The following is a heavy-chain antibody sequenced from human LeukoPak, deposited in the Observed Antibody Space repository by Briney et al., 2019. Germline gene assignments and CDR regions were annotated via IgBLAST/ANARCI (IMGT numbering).Heavy chain of an antibody. CDR3: ARHSLRYYYDSSGYPNPYYFDY. CDR1: GGSISSYY. J-gene: IGHJ4*02. Sequence: PSETLSLTCTVSGGSISSYYWSWIRQPPGKGLEWIGYIYYSGSTNYNPSLKSRVTISVDTSKNQFSLKLSSVTAADTAVYYCARHSLRYYYDSSGYPNPYYFDYWGQGTLVTVSS. D-gene: IGHD3-22*01. CDR2: IYYSGST. V-gene: IGHV4-59*08.